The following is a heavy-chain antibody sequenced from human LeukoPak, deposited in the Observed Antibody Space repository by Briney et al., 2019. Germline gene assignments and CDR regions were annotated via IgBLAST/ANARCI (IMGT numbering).Heavy chain of an antibody. D-gene: IGHD2-15*01. CDR2: INPNSGGT. V-gene: IGHV1-2*02. CDR1: GYTFTGYY. CDR3: ARELGYCSGGSCLYFDY. J-gene: IGHJ4*02. Sequence: ASVKVSCKASGYTFTGYYMHWVRQAPGQGLEWMGWINPNSGGTNYAQKFQGRVTMTRDTSISTAYMELSGLRSDDTAVYYCARELGYCSGGSCLYFDYWGQGTPVTVSS.